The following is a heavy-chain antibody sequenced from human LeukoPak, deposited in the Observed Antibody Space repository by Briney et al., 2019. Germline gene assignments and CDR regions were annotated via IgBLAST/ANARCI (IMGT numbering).Heavy chain of an antibody. J-gene: IGHJ6*02. CDR1: GFALSSHW. Sequence: GGSLRLSCAASGFALSSHWMTWVRQVPGRGPEWVANVNRDGSETYYLDSVKGRFTISTDNAKNSLYLQMNSLRAEDTALYHCARNNGMDVWGQGTTVIVSS. CDR3: ARNNGMDV. V-gene: IGHV3-7*03. CDR2: VNRDGSET.